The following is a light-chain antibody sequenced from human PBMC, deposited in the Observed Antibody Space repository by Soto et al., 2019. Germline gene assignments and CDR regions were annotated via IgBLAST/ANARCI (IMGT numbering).Light chain of an antibody. V-gene: IGKV1-5*01. Sequence: DIQMTQSPSTLSASVGDRVTITCRDSQSISSWLAWYQQKPGKAPKVXIYDASSLESGVPSRFSGSGSGTEFTRTISSLQPDDVATYYCPQYNSYFWTFGQGTKVDIK. CDR3: PQYNSYFWT. CDR1: QSISSW. J-gene: IGKJ1*01. CDR2: DAS.